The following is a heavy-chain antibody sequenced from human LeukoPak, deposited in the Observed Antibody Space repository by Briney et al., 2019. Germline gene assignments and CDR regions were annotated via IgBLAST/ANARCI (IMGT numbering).Heavy chain of an antibody. J-gene: IGHJ6*02. Sequence: GGSLRLSCAASGFTFSSYWMHWVRQAPGKGLVWVSRINSDGSSTSYADSVKGRFTISRDNAKNTLYLQMNSLRAEDTAVYYCARWSYYYGSGSYRPYYYYYGMDVWGQGTTVTVSS. D-gene: IGHD3-10*01. V-gene: IGHV3-74*01. CDR1: GFTFSSYW. CDR2: INSDGSST. CDR3: ARWSYYYGSGSYRPYYYYYGMDV.